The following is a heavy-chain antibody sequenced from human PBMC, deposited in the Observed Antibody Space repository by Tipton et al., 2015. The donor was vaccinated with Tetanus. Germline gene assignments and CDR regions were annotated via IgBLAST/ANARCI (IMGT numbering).Heavy chain of an antibody. CDR2: IKQDGSDK. J-gene: IGHJ4*02. CDR3: ARDASRYTYGSNYLDY. CDR1: GFTFSNYW. Sequence: SLRLSCAASGFTFSNYWMSWVRQAPGRGLEWVASIKQDGSDKNYVDSVKGRFTISRDNAKNSLYLQMSSPRAEDTAVYYCARDASRYTYGSNYLDYWGQGTLVTVSS. D-gene: IGHD5-18*01. V-gene: IGHV3-7*01.